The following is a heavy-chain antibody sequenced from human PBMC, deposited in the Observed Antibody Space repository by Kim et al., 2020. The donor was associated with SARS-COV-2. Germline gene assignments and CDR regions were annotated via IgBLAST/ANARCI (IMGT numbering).Heavy chain of an antibody. CDR2: INPNSGGT. Sequence: ASVKVSCKASGYTFTGYYMHWVRQAPGQGLEWMGWINPNSGGTNYAQKFQGRVTMTRDTSISTAYMELSRLRSDDTAVYYCARIPRAGSGGGYATNWGQGTLVTVSS. J-gene: IGHJ4*02. CDR1: GYTFTGYY. D-gene: IGHD2-15*01. CDR3: ARIPRAGSGGGYATN. V-gene: IGHV1-2*02.